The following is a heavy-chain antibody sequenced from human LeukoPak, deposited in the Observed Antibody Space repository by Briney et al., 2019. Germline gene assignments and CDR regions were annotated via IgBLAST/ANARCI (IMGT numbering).Heavy chain of an antibody. V-gene: IGHV3-7*03. CDR1: GFMFSSNW. CDR3: AKEGRSLQTY. Sequence: GGSLRLSCAASGFMFSSNWMSWVRPAPGKGLEWVANIKEDGTETYYVDSVKGRFTISRDNAKNSLYLQMNSLRVEDTAVYYCAKEGRSLQTYWGQGTLVTVSS. D-gene: IGHD5-24*01. J-gene: IGHJ4*02. CDR2: IKEDGTET.